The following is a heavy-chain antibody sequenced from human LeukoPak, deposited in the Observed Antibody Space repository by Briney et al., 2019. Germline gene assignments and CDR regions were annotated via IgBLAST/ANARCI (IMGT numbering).Heavy chain of an antibody. Sequence: ASEKVSCKASGYSFPSYGISWVRQAPGQGLQWMGWISTYNGNTNYAQDFQGRVTMTTDTSTTTAYMELRSLRSDDTAVYYCARNSYDYIWGNYRTPDYWGQGTLVTVSS. J-gene: IGHJ4*02. CDR3: ARNSYDYIWGNYRTPDY. CDR2: ISTYNGNT. CDR1: GYSFPSYG. D-gene: IGHD3-16*02. V-gene: IGHV1-18*04.